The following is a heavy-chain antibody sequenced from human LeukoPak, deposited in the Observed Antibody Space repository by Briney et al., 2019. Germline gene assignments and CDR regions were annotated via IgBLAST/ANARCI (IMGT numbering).Heavy chain of an antibody. D-gene: IGHD6-13*01. J-gene: IGHJ4*02. CDR1: GFTFSSYS. CDR2: ISGSGGST. V-gene: IGHV3-23*01. Sequence: GGSLRLSCAASGFTFSSYSMNWVRQAPGKGLEWVSAISGSGGSTYYADSVKGRFTISRDNSKNTLYLQMNSLRAEDTAVYYCAKDWVIAAAGTGFDYWGQGTLVTVSS. CDR3: AKDWVIAAAGTGFDY.